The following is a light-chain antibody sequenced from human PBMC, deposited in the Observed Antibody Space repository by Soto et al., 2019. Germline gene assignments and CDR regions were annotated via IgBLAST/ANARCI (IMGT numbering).Light chain of an antibody. J-gene: IGKJ1*01. CDR2: AAS. CDR1: QTITNH. CDR3: QKYNSAPWT. Sequence: DVQLTQSPSPLSASVGDRISITCRASQTITNHLNWYQQKPGKAPILLIYAASTLQSGVPSRFSGSGSGTDFTLTISSLQPEDVATYYCQKYNSAPWTFGQGTKVDIK. V-gene: IGKV1-27*01.